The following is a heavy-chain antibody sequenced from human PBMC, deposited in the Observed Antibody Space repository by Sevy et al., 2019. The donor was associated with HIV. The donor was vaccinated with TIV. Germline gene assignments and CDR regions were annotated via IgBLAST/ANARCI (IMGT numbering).Heavy chain of an antibody. D-gene: IGHD2-8*01. CDR3: AREAVYCSNGVCYTGWFDP. CDR1: GGSVSSDNYY. CDR2: IYHLGST. J-gene: IGHJ5*02. Sequence: SETLSLTCAVSGGSVSSDNYYWTWIRQHPGKGLEWIGYIYHLGSTSSNPSLKSRVTISVDTSKNQFSLKLRSVTAADTAVYFCAREAVYCSNGVCYTGWFDPWGPGTLVTVSS. V-gene: IGHV4-31*11.